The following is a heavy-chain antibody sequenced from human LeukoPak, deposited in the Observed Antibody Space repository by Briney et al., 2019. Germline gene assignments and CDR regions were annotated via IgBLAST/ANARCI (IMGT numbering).Heavy chain of an antibody. J-gene: IGHJ5*02. V-gene: IGHV1-2*02. D-gene: IGHD4-17*01. CDR1: GYTFTGYY. Sequence: ASVTVSCKASGYTFTGYYMHWVRQAPGQGLEWMGWINPNSGGTNYAQKFQGRVTMTRDTSISTAYMELCRLRSDDTAVYYCASPFYLDYGDYDWVPFDPWGQGTLVTVSS. CDR3: ASPFYLDYGDYDWVPFDP. CDR2: INPNSGGT.